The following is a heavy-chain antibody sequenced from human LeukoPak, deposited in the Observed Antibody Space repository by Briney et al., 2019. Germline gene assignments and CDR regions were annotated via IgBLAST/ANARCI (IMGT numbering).Heavy chain of an antibody. V-gene: IGHV3-74*01. D-gene: IGHD1-26*01. CDR2: INSDGSST. CDR3: AKGYSGSYYSPPIFDS. CDR1: GFTFSTYW. Sequence: PGGSLRLSCAASGFTFSTYWMHWVRQAPGKGLVWVSSINSDGSSTSYADSVRGRFTISRDNAKNTLYLQMNSLRAEDMALYYCAKGYSGSYYSPPIFDSWGQGTLVTVSS. J-gene: IGHJ4*02.